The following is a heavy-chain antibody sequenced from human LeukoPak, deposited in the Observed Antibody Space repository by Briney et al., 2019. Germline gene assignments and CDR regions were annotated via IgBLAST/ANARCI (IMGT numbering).Heavy chain of an antibody. J-gene: IGHJ4*02. CDR1: GGSISSSSYY. D-gene: IGHD3-22*01. Sequence: SETLSLTCTVSGGSISSSSYYWGWIRQPPGKGLEWIGYIYYSGSTNYNPSLKSRVTISVDTSKNQFSLKLSSVTAADTAVYYCARSSLYYYDSSGYYYFDYWGQGTLVTVSS. V-gene: IGHV4-61*05. CDR2: IYYSGST. CDR3: ARSSLYYYDSSGYYYFDY.